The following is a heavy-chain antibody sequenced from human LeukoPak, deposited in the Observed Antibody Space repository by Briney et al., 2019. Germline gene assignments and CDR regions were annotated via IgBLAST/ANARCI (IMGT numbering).Heavy chain of an antibody. J-gene: IGHJ3*02. CDR1: GGSISSYY. D-gene: IGHD1-26*01. CDR3: ARHTLVGARNAFDI. V-gene: IGHV4-59*08. CDR2: MYYSGNT. Sequence: SETLSLTCNVSGGSISSYYWSWIRQPPGKGLEWIGYMYYSGNTNYNPSLKSRITTSVDSSKNQFSLKLSSVTAADTAVYYCARHTLVGARNAFDIWGQGTMVTVSS.